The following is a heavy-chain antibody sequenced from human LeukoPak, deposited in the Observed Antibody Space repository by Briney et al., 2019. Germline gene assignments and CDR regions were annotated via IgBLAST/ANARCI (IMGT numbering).Heavy chain of an antibody. V-gene: IGHV4-61*02. CDR1: GGSVGSDNSY. CDR2: IYADGSS. Sequence: PSETLSLTCTVSGGSVGSDNSYWNWILQPAGKALEWIGRIYADGSSNYNPSLKSRVTILVDTSKNQFSLRLSSMTAADTAVYFCARGYYYRTWGLGTLVTVSS. J-gene: IGHJ4*02. CDR3: ARGYYYRT. D-gene: IGHD3-10*01.